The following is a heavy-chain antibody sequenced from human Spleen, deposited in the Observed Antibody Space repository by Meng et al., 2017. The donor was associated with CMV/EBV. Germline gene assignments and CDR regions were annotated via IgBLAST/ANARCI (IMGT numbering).Heavy chain of an antibody. Sequence: GESLKISCAASRFTFRSYSMNWVRQAPGKGLEWVSSISSSSTHIYYADSLKGRFTISRDNAKNSLYLQMNSLRVEDTAVYYCARDRSSGPLPYGMDVWGQGITVTVSS. CDR1: RFTFRSYS. D-gene: IGHD3-10*01. V-gene: IGHV3-21*01. CDR2: ISSSSTHI. J-gene: IGHJ6*02. CDR3: ARDRSSGPLPYGMDV.